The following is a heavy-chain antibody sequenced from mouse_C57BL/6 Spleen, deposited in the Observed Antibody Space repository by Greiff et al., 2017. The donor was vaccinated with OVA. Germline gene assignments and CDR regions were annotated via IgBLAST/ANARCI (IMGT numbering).Heavy chain of an antibody. V-gene: IGHV1-15*01. CDR3: TIPLITTVVAPFDY. CDR1: GYTFTDYE. D-gene: IGHD1-1*01. J-gene: IGHJ2*01. CDR2: IDPETGGT. Sequence: QVQLKQSGAELVRPGASVTLSCKASGYTFTDYEMHWVKQTPVHGLEWIGAIDPETGGTAYNQKFKGKAILTADKSSSTAYMELRSLTSEDSAVYYCTIPLITTVVAPFDYWGQGTTLTVSS.